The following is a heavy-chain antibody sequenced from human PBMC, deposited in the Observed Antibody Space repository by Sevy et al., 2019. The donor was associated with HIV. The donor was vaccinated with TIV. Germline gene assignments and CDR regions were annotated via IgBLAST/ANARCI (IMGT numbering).Heavy chain of an antibody. CDR2: ISGSGRST. V-gene: IGHV3-23*01. D-gene: IGHD3-22*01. CDR1: GFTFSSYA. CDR3: AKDRYDSSAKSYFQH. Sequence: GGSLRLSCAASGFTFSSYAMSWVRQAPGKGLEWVSAISGSGRSTYYADSVKGRFTISRDNSKNTLYLQMNSLRAEDTTVYYCAKDRYDSSAKSYFQHWGQGTLVTVSS. J-gene: IGHJ1*01.